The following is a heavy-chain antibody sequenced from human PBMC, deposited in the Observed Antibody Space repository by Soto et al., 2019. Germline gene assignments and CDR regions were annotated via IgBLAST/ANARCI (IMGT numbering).Heavy chain of an antibody. Sequence: EVQLVESGGGLVQPGGSLRLSCAASGFTFSSYWMSWVRQAPGKGLEWVANIKQDGSEKYYVDSVKGRFTISRDNAKNSLYLQMNSLRAEDTAVYYCAREYCSGGSCAEFAFDIWGQGTMVTVSS. D-gene: IGHD2-15*01. CDR3: AREYCSGGSCAEFAFDI. V-gene: IGHV3-7*01. J-gene: IGHJ3*02. CDR1: GFTFSSYW. CDR2: IKQDGSEK.